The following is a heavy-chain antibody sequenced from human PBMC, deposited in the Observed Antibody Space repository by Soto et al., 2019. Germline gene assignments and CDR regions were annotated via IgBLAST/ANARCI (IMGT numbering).Heavy chain of an antibody. J-gene: IGHJ3*01. CDR2: ISYDGNNE. V-gene: IGHV3-30-3*01. D-gene: IGHD3-22*01. CDR3: ARAGLLYDSSGLYAFHV. CDR1: GVTFSSYA. Sequence: XGSLRLSCAASGVTFSSYAMQWVRQAPGKGLEWVALISYDGNNEYYADSVKGRFTISRDNSKNTVYLQMNRLRPEDTAVYYCARAGLLYDSSGLYAFHVWGQRTMVTVS.